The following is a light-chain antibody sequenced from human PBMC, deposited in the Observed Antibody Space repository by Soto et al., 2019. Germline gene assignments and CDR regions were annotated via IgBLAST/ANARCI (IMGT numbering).Light chain of an antibody. CDR2: DAS. CDR1: QDITNY. V-gene: IGKV1-33*01. Sequence: IQMTQSPSSLSASVGDRVTITYQASQDITNYLIWYQQKPGKAPKLLIYDASSLGTGVSSRFSGSGSGTHFTLTISSLQPEDIATYYCQQFDSVPCTFGQGTKLEIK. CDR3: QQFDSVPCT. J-gene: IGKJ2*02.